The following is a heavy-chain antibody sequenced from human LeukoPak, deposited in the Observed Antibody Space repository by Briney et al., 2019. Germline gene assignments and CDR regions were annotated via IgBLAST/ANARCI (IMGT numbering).Heavy chain of an antibody. Sequence: GGSLRLSCAASGFTFSSYSMNWVRQAPGKGLEWVSYISSSSSTIYYADSVKGRFTISRDNAKNSLYLQMNSLRAEDTAVYYCARDGVGATGSYYFDYWGQGTLVTVSS. V-gene: IGHV3-48*01. D-gene: IGHD1-26*01. CDR2: ISSSSSTI. J-gene: IGHJ4*02. CDR3: ARDGVGATGSYYFDY. CDR1: GFTFSSYS.